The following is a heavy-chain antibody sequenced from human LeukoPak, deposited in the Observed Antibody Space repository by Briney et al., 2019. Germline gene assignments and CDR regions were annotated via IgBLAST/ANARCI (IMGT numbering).Heavy chain of an antibody. D-gene: IGHD2/OR15-2a*01. CDR3: ARGLTSMPPGGY. CDR2: INHSGST. CDR1: GVSFSDYY. J-gene: IGHJ4*02. V-gene: IGHV4-34*01. Sequence: SETLSLTCAVYGVSFSDYYWSWIRQPPGKGLEWIGEINHSGSTNYNPSLKSRVTILVDTSKNRFSLKLSSVTAADTAVYYCARGLTSMPPGGYWGQGTLVTVSS.